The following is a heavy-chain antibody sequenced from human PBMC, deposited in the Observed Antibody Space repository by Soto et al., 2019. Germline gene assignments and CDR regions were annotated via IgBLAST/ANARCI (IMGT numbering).Heavy chain of an antibody. CDR3: ARSRDDYNPFDY. CDR1: GFTFSDHY. J-gene: IGHJ4*02. Sequence: PGGSLRLSCAASGFTFSDHYMDWVRQAPGKGLEWVGRTRNKANSYTTEYAASVKGRFTISRDDSKNSLYLQMNSLKTEDTAVYYCARSRDDYNPFDYWGQGTLVTVSS. D-gene: IGHD4-4*01. CDR2: TRNKANSYTT. V-gene: IGHV3-72*01.